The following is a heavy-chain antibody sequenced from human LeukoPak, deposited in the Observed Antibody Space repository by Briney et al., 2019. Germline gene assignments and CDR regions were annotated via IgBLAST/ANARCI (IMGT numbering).Heavy chain of an antibody. CDR2: ISYTGGEI. V-gene: IGHV4-59*08. D-gene: IGHD1-14*01. CDR1: GGSLNSYY. CDR3: ARQPGGTAAFDV. Sequence: PSETLSLTCTVSGGSLNSYYWSWVRQPPGKRLEWIGYISYTGGEINYHPSPKSRLTLSVDTSKHQFSLMLTSVTAADTAIYYCARQPGGTAAFDVWAQGTMVTVSS. J-gene: IGHJ3*01.